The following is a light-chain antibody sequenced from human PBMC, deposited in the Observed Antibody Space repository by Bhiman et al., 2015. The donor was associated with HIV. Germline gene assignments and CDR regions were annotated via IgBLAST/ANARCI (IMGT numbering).Light chain of an antibody. CDR1: GSDVGGYNH. CDR3: CSYAGSGAFXV. J-gene: IGLJ1*01. CDR2: EVD. V-gene: IGLV2-23*02. Sequence: QSALTQPASVSGSPGQSITISCTGTGSDVGGYNHVSWYQQHPGKAPKLILYEVDKRPSGVSNRFSGSKSGNTASLTISGLQAEDEADYYCCSYAGSGAFXVFGPGTKVTVL.